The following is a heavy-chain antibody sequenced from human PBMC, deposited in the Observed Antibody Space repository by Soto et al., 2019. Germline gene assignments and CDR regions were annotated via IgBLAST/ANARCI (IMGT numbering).Heavy chain of an antibody. CDR3: VRGGGGGLFDP. CDR1: GFTFGDSY. CDR2: ISPGSRYP. D-gene: IGHD2-15*01. Sequence: GGSLRLSCAGPGFTFGDSYMSWIRQAPGKGLEWPSYISPGSRYPAYADSVKGRFTISRDNAKRSLYLQMMSLTAEDTAIYYCVRGGGGGLFDPWGQGTMVTVSS. J-gene: IGHJ5*02. V-gene: IGHV3-11*06.